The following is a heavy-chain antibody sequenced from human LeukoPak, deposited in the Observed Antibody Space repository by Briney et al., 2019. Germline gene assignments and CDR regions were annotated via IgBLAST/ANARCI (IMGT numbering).Heavy chain of an antibody. J-gene: IGHJ4*02. CDR3: ARGDKEYYYDSSGYLYFDY. V-gene: IGHV4-34*01. CDR2: INHSGST. Sequence: PSETLSLTCAVYGGSFSGYYWSWIRQPPGKGLEWIGEINHSGSTNYNPSLKSRATISVDTSKNQFSLKLSSVTAADTAVYYCARGDKEYYYDSSGYLYFDYWGQGTLVTVSS. CDR1: GGSFSGYY. D-gene: IGHD3-22*01.